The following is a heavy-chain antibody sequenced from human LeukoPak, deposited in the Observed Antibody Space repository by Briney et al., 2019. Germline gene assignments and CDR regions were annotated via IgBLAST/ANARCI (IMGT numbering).Heavy chain of an antibody. CDR3: AKRAIVAAVKYFDY. V-gene: IGHV3-23*01. J-gene: IGHJ4*02. Sequence: PGGSLRLSCAASRFTFSTYAMSWVRQAPGKGLEWVSSITDSGSGAYYADSVKGRFTISRDNSKNTLYLQMNSLRAEDTAVYYCAKRAIVAAVKYFDYWGQGTLVTVSS. D-gene: IGHD6-13*01. CDR1: RFTFSTYA. CDR2: ITDSGSGA.